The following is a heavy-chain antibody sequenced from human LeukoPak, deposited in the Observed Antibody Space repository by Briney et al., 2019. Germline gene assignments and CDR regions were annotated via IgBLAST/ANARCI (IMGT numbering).Heavy chain of an antibody. V-gene: IGHV1-8*01. CDR2: LNPKSGDT. Sequence: ASVKVSCKASGFTFSNYDINWVRQAPGQGLEWMGWLNPKSGDTGYAQKLQGRVAMTRNTSITTAYMDVSSLTSEDTAVYYCARGDYGDNTQRSEIDYWGQGTLVTVSS. D-gene: IGHD4-17*01. J-gene: IGHJ4*02. CDR1: GFTFSNYD. CDR3: ARGDYGDNTQRSEIDY.